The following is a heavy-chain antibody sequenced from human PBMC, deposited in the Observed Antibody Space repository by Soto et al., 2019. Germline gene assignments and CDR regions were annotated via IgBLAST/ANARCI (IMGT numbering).Heavy chain of an antibody. D-gene: IGHD3-22*01. CDR1: GFTVSNNY. CDR2: IYTGGYT. CDR3: AREAIIVIAAPEYYFDY. V-gene: IGHV3-66*01. J-gene: IGHJ4*02. Sequence: EVQLVESGGDLVQPGGSLRLSCAASGFTVSNNYMSWVRQAPGKGLEWVSVIYTGGYTNYADSVKGRFTISRDSSKNTXXXXXXXXXXXXXAVYYCAREAIIVIAAPEYYFDYWGQGTLVTVSS.